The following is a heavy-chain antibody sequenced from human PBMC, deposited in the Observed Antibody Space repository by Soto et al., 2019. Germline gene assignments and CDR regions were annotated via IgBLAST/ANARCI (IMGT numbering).Heavy chain of an antibody. CDR3: ARVTLKAGNWFDP. CDR1: GYTFTDYF. J-gene: IGHJ5*02. Sequence: ASVKVSCKASGYTFTDYFIHWVRQAPGQGFEWMGWINPNSRGTNYAQKFQGRVTMTRDTSNSTAYKELRGLTSDDTAVYYCARVTLKAGNWFDPWGQGTLVTVSS. V-gene: IGHV1-2*02. CDR2: INPNSRGT.